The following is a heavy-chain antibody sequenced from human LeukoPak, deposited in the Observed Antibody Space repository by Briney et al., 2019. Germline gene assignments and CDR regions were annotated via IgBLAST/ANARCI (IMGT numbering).Heavy chain of an antibody. J-gene: IGHJ5*02. CDR2: MNPNSGGT. CDR1: GYTFTSYD. CDR3: ARDWDGSGSYNWFDP. D-gene: IGHD3-10*01. V-gene: IGHV1-2*02. Sequence: ASVKVSCKASGYTFTSYDINWERQATGQGLEWMGWMNPNSGGTNYAQKFQGRVTMTRDTSISTAYMELSRLRSDDTAVYYCARDWDGSGSYNWFDPWGQGTLVTVSS.